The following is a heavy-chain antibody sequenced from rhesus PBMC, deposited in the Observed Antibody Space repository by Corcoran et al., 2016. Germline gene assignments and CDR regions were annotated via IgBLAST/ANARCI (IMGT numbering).Heavy chain of an antibody. J-gene: IGHJ4*01. Sequence: EVRLVESGGGLVQPGGSLRLSCAASVFMFSDSYMSWVRQAPGKGPEWVGLIRNKVKGGTTEYAASVEGRFTISRDDSKSIASLQMNSLKTEDTAVYYCVRHVWGSDYFDYWGQGVLVTVSS. V-gene: IGHV3-116*02. CDR1: VFMFSDSY. CDR2: IRNKVKGGTT. D-gene: IGHD3-22*01. CDR3: VRHVWGSDYFDY.